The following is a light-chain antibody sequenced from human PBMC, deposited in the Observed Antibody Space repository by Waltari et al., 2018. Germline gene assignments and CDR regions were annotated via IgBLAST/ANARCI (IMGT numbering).Light chain of an antibody. Sequence: EIVMTQSPATLSVSPGERATLSCRASQSVSSNLAWYQQKPGQAPKLLIYGASTRATGIPARFSGSGSGTEFTLTISSLQSEEFAVYSCQQYNNWPGTFGQGTKVEIK. CDR3: QQYNNWPGT. V-gene: IGKV3-15*01. J-gene: IGKJ1*01. CDR1: QSVSSN. CDR2: GAS.